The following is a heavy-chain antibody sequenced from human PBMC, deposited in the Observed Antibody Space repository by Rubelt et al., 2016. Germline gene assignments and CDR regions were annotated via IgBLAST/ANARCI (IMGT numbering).Heavy chain of an antibody. J-gene: IGHJ3*02. CDR1: GDSIIPYC. CDR2: ILYTGTT. D-gene: IGHD3-9*01. Sequence: QLQLQESGPGLVKPSETLSLTCTVSGDSIIPYCWSWIRQPPGKGLEWIGYILYTGTTDYNPSLKNRVTISVDTSKTQFSLRLGCGGVADTATYCWAGGVMTGYISGRWSLDGFDIWGQGTMVTVSS. CDR3: AGGVMTGYISGRWSLDGFDI. V-gene: IGHV4-59*01.